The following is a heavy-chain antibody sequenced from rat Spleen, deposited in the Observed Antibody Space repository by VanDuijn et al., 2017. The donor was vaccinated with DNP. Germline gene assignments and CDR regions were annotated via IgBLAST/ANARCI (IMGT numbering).Heavy chain of an antibody. V-gene: IGHV5-22*01. D-gene: IGHD1-4*01. CDR1: GFTFSDYY. CDR3: ARHVLPLRVWDY. Sequence: EVQLVESGGGLAQPGRSLKLSCAASGFTFSDYYMAWVRRTPAKGLEWVAYISYGGVSTYNGGSVKGRFTISRDIAKSTLYLEMNSLRSEDMATYYCARHVLPLRVWDYWGQGVMVTVSS. CDR2: ISYGGVST. J-gene: IGHJ2*01.